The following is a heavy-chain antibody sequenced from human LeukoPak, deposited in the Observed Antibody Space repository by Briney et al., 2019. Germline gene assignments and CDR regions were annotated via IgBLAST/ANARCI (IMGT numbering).Heavy chain of an antibody. D-gene: IGHD5-18*01. CDR1: GGSMSSFY. CDR2: IYYSGST. CDR3: ARQSGGYSYGIDY. V-gene: IGHV4-59*08. Sequence: SETLSLTCTVSGGSMSSFYWSWIRQPPGKGLEWIGYIYYSGSTNYNPSLKSQVTISVDTSKNQFSLKLSFVTAADTAVYYCARQSGGYSYGIDYWGQGTLVTVSS. J-gene: IGHJ4*02.